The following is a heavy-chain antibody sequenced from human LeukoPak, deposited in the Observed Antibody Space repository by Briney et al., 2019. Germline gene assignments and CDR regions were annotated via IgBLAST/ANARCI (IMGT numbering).Heavy chain of an antibody. CDR1: GFTFSNHA. J-gene: IGHJ4*02. CDR3: VRQQTPHGNFDY. D-gene: IGHD1-26*01. V-gene: IGHV3-13*01. CDR2: IGTAGDT. Sequence: GGSLRLSCATSGFTFSNHAMHWVRQASGKGLEWVLAIGTAGDTFYPGSVKGRFTISRENAKNSLSLQMNSLRAEDTAVYYCVRQQTPHGNFDYWGQGTLVTVSS.